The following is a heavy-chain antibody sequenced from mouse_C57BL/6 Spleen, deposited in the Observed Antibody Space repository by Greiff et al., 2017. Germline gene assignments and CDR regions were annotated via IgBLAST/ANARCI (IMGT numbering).Heavy chain of an antibody. J-gene: IGHJ3*01. CDR1: GYAFSSSW. D-gene: IGHD2-4*01. CDR2: IYPGDGDT. CDR3: ARDGDYDVAWFAY. Sequence: VQLQQSGPELVKPGASVKISCKASGYAFSSSWMNWVKQRPGKGLEWIGRIYPGDGDTNYNGKFKGKATLTADKSSSTAYMQLSSLTSEDSAVYFCARDGDYDVAWFAYWGQGTLVTVSA. V-gene: IGHV1-82*01.